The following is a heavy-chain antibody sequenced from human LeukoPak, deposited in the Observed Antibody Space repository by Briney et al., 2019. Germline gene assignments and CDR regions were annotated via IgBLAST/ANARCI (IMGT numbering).Heavy chain of an antibody. CDR1: GGSISSSSHS. J-gene: IGHJ6*02. V-gene: IGHV4-39*01. CDR3: VRIYCTSTSCYGDSYYGMDV. Sequence: SETLSLTCTVSGGSISSSSHSWGWIRHPPGKGLGWIGSISYSGSTYYNPSLKTRVTMSVDTSENQFSLKLSSVTAADSTVYYCVRIYCTSTSCYGDSYYGMDVWGQGTTVTVSS. D-gene: IGHD2-2*01. CDR2: ISYSGST.